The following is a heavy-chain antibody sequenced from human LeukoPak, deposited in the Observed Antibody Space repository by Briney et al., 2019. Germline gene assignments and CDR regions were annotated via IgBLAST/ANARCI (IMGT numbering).Heavy chain of an antibody. V-gene: IGHV3-53*01. CDR2: IYSGGST. D-gene: IGHD2-15*01. J-gene: IGHJ3*02. CDR3: ARDKGYCSGGSCYIGAFDI. CDR1: GFTVSSNY. Sequence: GGSLRLSCAASGFTVSSNYMSWVRQAPGKGLEWVSVIYSGGSTYYADSVKGRFTISRDNSKNTLYLQMNSLRAEDTAVYYCARDKGYCSGGSCYIGAFDIWGQGTMVTVSS.